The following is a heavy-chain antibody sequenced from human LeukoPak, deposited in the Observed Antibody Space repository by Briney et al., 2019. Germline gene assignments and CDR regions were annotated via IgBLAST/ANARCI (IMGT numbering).Heavy chain of an antibody. CDR1: GSSFNNYG. D-gene: IGHD3-9*01. CDR2: MSHGGSNK. V-gene: IGHV3-30*03. CDR3: ARDRTDGLRYSWGLDV. J-gene: IGHJ6*04. Sequence: GGSLRLSCAASGSSFNNYGMHWVRQAPGKGLEWVATMSHGGSNKYYADSVKGRFTIPGDNSKNTLYLQMSSLRAEDTAVYYCARDRTDGLRYSWGLDVWGKGTTVTVSS.